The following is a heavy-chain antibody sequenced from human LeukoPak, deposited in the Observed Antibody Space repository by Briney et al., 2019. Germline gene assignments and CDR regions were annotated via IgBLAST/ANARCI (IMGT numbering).Heavy chain of an antibody. CDR3: ARVRDYDYATRYYFDY. CDR1: GFSVSSNY. V-gene: IGHV3-53*01. D-gene: IGHD4-17*01. J-gene: IGHJ4*02. Sequence: PGGSLRRSCAASGFSVSSNYMSWVRQAPGKGLEWVSVIYSGGSTYYADSVKGRFTISRDNSKNTLYLQMNSPRAEDTAVYYCARVRDYDYATRYYFDYWGQGTLVTVSS. CDR2: IYSGGST.